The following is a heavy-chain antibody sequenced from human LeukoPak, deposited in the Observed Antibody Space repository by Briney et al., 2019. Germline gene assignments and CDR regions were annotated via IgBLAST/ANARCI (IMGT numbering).Heavy chain of an antibody. CDR2: ISGGGPVT. V-gene: IGHV3-23*01. J-gene: IGHJ4*02. CDR3: AGRGSSGWYDY. Sequence: GGSLRLSCAASGFTFSSYAMSWVRQAPGKGLECVSAISGGGPVTYYTDSVKGRFTISRDNSKNTLYLEMNSLRAEDTAVYYCAGRGSSGWYDYWGQGTLVTVSS. D-gene: IGHD6-19*01. CDR1: GFTFSSYA.